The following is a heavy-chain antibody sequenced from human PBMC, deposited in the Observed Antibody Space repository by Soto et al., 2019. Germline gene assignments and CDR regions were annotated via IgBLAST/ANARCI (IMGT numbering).Heavy chain of an antibody. V-gene: IGHV4-61*01. CDR1: GGSVSNISDY. Sequence: QVQLQESGPGLVKPSETLSLTCTVSGGSVSNISDYWSWVRQPPGKGLEWIGYIYYSGSADYNPSLGSRVTISLDTSKTQFSLKLSSVTTADTAVYYCARGVGFGYYYYHMDLWGQGTTVTVSS. CDR2: IYYSGSA. CDR3: ARGVGFGYYYYHMDL. D-gene: IGHD3-10*01. J-gene: IGHJ6*02.